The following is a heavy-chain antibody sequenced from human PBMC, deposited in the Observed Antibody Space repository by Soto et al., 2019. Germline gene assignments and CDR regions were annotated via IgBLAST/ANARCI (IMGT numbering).Heavy chain of an antibody. Sequence: VQLLETGGGLVQPGGSLRLSCAASKFTFSSYAMNSVRQAPGKGLGWVSGITASGVTTNYPDSVKGRFTISRDNAQHTLYLQLNSLRAEDTAVYYCAKDDRSRGLLRYYDYWGQGTLVTVSS. J-gene: IGHJ4*02. V-gene: IGHV3-23*01. CDR2: ITASGVTT. CDR3: AKDDRSRGLLRYYDY. D-gene: IGHD6-19*01. CDR1: KFTFSSYA.